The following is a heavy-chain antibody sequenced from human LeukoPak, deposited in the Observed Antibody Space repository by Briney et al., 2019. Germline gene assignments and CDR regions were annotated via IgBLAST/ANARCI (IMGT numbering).Heavy chain of an antibody. V-gene: IGHV3-33*06. J-gene: IGHJ4*02. CDR1: GFTFSSYG. D-gene: IGHD3-10*01. Sequence: GRSLRLSCAASGFTFSSYGMHWVRQAPGKGLEWVAVIWYDGSNKYYADSVKGRFTISRDNSKNTLYLQMNSLRAEDTAVYYCAKDPDGSGSYADYWGQGTLVTVSS. CDR3: AKDPDGSGSYADY. CDR2: IWYDGSNK.